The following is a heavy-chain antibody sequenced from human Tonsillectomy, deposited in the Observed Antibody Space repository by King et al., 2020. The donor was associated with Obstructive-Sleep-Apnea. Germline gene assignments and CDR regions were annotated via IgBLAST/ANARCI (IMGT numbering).Heavy chain of an antibody. D-gene: IGHD5-12*01. V-gene: IGHV3-33*01. CDR3: ATSAGYGGGLFDY. Sequence: VQLVESGGGVVQPGRSLRLSCAASGFTFSSYGMYWVRQAPGKGLEWVAVIWYDGSNKYYADSVKGRFTISRDNSKNTLYLLMNSLRAEDTAVYYCATSAGYGGGLFDYWGQGTLVTVSS. J-gene: IGHJ4*02. CDR1: GFTFSSYG. CDR2: IWYDGSNK.